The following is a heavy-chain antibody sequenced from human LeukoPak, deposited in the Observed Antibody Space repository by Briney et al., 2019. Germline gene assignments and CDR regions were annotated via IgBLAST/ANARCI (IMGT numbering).Heavy chain of an antibody. V-gene: IGHV3-53*01. CDR3: ATRAGSYGYYFDY. CDR1: GFTVSSNY. D-gene: IGHD3-10*01. Sequence: GGPLRLSCAASGFTVSSNYMSWVRQAPGKGLEWVSFIYSGGTTYYADSVKGRFTISRDNSKNTLYLQMNSLRAEDTAVYYCATRAGSYGYYFDYWGQGTLVTVSS. CDR2: IYSGGTT. J-gene: IGHJ4*02.